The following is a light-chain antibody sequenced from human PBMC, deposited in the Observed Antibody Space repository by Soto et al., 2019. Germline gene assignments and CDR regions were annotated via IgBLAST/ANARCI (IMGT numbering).Light chain of an antibody. CDR2: DAS. CDR3: HQYGSSPWT. CDR1: QSVSDY. J-gene: IGKJ1*01. Sequence: VLTQSPASLSLSPGERATLSCRAGQSVSDYLAWYQQKPGQPPRLLFFDASNRATGVPARFSAGGSGTDFTLTISRLEPEDFAVYYCHQYGSSPWTFGQGTKVDIK. V-gene: IGKV3-11*01.